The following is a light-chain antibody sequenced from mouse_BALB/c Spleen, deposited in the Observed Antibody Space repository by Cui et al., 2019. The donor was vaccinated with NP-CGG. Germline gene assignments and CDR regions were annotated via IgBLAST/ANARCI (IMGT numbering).Light chain of an antibody. J-gene: IGLJ1*01. CDR3: ALWYSNHWV. V-gene: IGLV1*01. CDR2: GTN. CDR1: TGAVTTSNY. Sequence: QAVVTQESALTTSPGEIVTLTCRSSTGAVTTSNYANWVREKPDHLFTGLIGGTNNRVPGVPARFSGSLIGDKAALTITGAQTEDEAIYFCALWYSNHWVFGGGTKLTVL.